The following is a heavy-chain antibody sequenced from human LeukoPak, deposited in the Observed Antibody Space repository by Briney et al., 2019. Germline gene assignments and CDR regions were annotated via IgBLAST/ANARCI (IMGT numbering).Heavy chain of an antibody. Sequence: GGSLRLSCAASGFTFSTYGMHWVRQAPGKGLEWVAFIRSDGSYKYHADSVEGRFTISRDNSKNTLYLQMNSLRTEDTAVYYCANEWLHVSGSYKANNWGQGTLVTVSS. CDR3: ANEWLHVSGSYKANN. CDR1: GFTFSTYG. CDR2: IRSDGSYK. V-gene: IGHV3-30*02. J-gene: IGHJ4*02. D-gene: IGHD3-10*01.